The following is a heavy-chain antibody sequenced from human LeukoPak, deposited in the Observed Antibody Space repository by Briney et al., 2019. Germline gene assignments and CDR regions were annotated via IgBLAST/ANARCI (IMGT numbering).Heavy chain of an antibody. Sequence: PSETLSLTCTVSGGSVSSGSYYWGWIRQPPGKGLEWIGNIYYSGSTYYNPSLKSRVTISVDTSKNQFSLKLSSVTAADTAVYYCAREIHDLGVDYYYYYMDVWGKGTTVTVSS. CDR3: AREIHDLGVDYYYYYMDV. V-gene: IGHV4-39*07. CDR1: GGSVSSGSYY. D-gene: IGHD3-16*01. CDR2: IYYSGST. J-gene: IGHJ6*03.